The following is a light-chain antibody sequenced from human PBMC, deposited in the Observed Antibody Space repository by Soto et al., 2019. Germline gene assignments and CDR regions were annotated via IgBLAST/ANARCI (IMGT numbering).Light chain of an antibody. CDR2: EVS. CDR3: SSYEGSKGVV. J-gene: IGLJ2*01. CDR1: SSDVGGYNY. V-gene: IGLV2-8*01. Sequence: QSALTQPPSASGSPGQSVTISCTGTSSDVGGYNYVSWYQQHPGKAPKLMIYEVSKRPSGVPDRFSGSKSGNTASLTVSGLQAEDEADYYCSSYEGSKGVVFGGGTKLTVL.